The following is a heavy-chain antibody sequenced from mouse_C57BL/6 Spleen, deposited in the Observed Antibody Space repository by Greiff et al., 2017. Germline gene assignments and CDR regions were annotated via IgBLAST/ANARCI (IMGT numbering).Heavy chain of an antibody. J-gene: IGHJ4*01. Sequence: EVQVVESGGGLVQPKGSLKLSCAASGFSFNTYAMNWVRQAPGKGLEWVARIRSKSNNYATYYADSVKDRFTISRDDSESMLYLQMNNLKTEDTAMYYCVRQGDYVYAMDYWGQGTSVTVSS. V-gene: IGHV10-1*01. CDR3: VRQGDYVYAMDY. D-gene: IGHD2-4*01. CDR2: IRSKSNNYAT. CDR1: GFSFNTYA.